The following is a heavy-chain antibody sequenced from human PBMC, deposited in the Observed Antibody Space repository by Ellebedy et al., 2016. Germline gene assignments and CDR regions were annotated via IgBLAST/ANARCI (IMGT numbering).Heavy chain of an antibody. J-gene: IGHJ4*02. Sequence: GESLKISXKGSGYSFTSYWIGWVRQMPGKGLEWMGIIYPGDSDTRYSPSFQGQVTISADKSISTAYLQWSSLKASDTAMYYCARSTGAAAGTNYFDYWGQGTLVTVSS. CDR1: GYSFTSYW. D-gene: IGHD6-13*01. CDR2: IYPGDSDT. V-gene: IGHV5-51*01. CDR3: ARSTGAAAGTNYFDY.